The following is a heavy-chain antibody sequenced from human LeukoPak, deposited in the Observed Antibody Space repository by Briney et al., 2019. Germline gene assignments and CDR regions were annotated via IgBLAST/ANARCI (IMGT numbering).Heavy chain of an antibody. CDR2: TYCRSKWYY. CDR3: ARDPLYYYGSGRVWCFDL. CDR1: GDNIFNDNAA. V-gene: IGHV6-1*01. Sequence: SQTLSLTCAISGDNIFNDNAAWNWIRQSPSRGLEWLGKTYCRSKWYYDYAGSMKGRITVTPDTPKNQFSLQLNSVTPDDTAVYYCARDPLYYYGSGRVWCFDLWGRGTLVTVSS. J-gene: IGHJ2*01. D-gene: IGHD3-10*01.